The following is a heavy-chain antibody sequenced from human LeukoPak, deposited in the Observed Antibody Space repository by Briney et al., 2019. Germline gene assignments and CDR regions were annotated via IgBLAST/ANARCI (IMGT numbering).Heavy chain of an antibody. Sequence: SGTLSLTCGVSGGSITSTNWWSWIRQPPGKGLEWIGYIYYSGSTYYNPSLKSRVTISVDTSKNQFSLKLSSVTAADTAVYYCARDYCGGDCSPHWYYYGMDVWGQGTTVTVSS. V-gene: IGHV4-30-4*01. CDR3: ARDYCGGDCSPHWYYYGMDV. CDR2: IYYSGST. J-gene: IGHJ6*02. CDR1: GGSITSTNW. D-gene: IGHD2-21*02.